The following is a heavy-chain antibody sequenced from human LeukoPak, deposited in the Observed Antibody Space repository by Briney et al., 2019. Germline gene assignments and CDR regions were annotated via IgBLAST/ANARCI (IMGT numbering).Heavy chain of an antibody. J-gene: IGHJ5*02. V-gene: IGHV3-30*02. D-gene: IGHD2-8*01. CDR1: GFTFSSYG. Sequence: GGSLRLSCAASGFTFSSYGMHWVRQAPGKGLEWVAFIRYDGSNKYYADSVKGRFTISRDNSKNTLYLQMNSLRAEDTAVYYCAKDGGYAYNWFDPWGQGTLATVSS. CDR2: IRYDGSNK. CDR3: AKDGGYAYNWFDP.